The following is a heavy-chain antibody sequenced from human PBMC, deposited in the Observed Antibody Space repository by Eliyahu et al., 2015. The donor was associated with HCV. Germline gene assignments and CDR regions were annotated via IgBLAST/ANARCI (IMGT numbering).Heavy chain of an antibody. Sequence: QVQLVQSGAEVKKPGSSLKVSCKASGXXFSSYSISWVRQAPGQGLXWMGRIIPILNIANYAQKFQARVTITADKFTSTAYMELSSLRSEDTAVYYCARSDSGWEGWFDPWGQGTLVTVSS. CDR2: IIPILNIA. D-gene: IGHD6-19*01. V-gene: IGHV1-69*02. J-gene: IGHJ5*02. CDR3: ARSDSGWEGWFDP. CDR1: GXXFSSYS.